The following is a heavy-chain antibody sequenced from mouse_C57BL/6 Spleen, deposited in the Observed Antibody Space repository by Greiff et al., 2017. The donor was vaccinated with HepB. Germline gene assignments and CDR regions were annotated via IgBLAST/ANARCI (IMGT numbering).Heavy chain of an antibody. V-gene: IGHV5-4*03. J-gene: IGHJ1*03. CDR3: ARGGDGYWYFDV. CDR2: ISDGGSYT. D-gene: IGHD2-3*01. Sequence: EVKLQESGGGLVKPGGSLKLSCAASGFTFSSYAMSWVRQTPEKRLEWVATISDGGSYTYYPDNVKGRFTISRDNAKNNLYLQMSHLKSEDTAMYYCARGGDGYWYFDVWGTGTTVTVSS. CDR1: GFTFSSYA.